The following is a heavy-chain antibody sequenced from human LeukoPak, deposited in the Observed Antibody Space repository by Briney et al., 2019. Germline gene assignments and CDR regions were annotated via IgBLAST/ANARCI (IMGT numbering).Heavy chain of an antibody. Sequence: GGSLRLSCAASGFTFSNYAMHWVRQAPGKGLEWVAAIWYDGSNKYYADSVKGRFTISRDNSKNTLYLQMNSLRAEDTAVYYCARSSGWQPDFDYWGQGTLVTVSS. CDR3: ARSSGWQPDFDY. J-gene: IGHJ4*02. D-gene: IGHD6-19*01. CDR2: IWYDGSNK. CDR1: GFTFSNYA. V-gene: IGHV3-33*01.